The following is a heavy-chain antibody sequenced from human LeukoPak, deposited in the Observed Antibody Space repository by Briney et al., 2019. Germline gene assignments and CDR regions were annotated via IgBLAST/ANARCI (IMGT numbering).Heavy chain of an antibody. CDR2: IYSGGST. Sequence: GGSLRLSCAASGFTVSSNYMSWVRQAPGEGLEWVSVIYSGGSTYYADSVKGRFTISRDSSKNTLYLQMNSLRAEDTAVYYCARVKYGDARYGFPAPFDYWGQGTLVTVSS. V-gene: IGHV3-53*01. CDR1: GFTVSSNY. J-gene: IGHJ4*02. D-gene: IGHD4-17*01. CDR3: ARVKYGDARYGFPAPFDY.